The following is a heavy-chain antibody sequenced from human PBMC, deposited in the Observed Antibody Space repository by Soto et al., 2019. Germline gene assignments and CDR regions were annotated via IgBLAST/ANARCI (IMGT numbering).Heavy chain of an antibody. Sequence: SGTLSLISAVYGDSISSSKLFSWVRQPPGKGLEWIGEIYRSGSTNYNPSLKSRVIISVDKSKNQFSLKLSSVTDADTAVYYCARRARPPHRDYWGQGTLLTVS. CDR1: GDSISSSKL. V-gene: IGHV4-4*02. J-gene: IGHJ4*02. CDR2: IYRSGST. CDR3: ARRARPPHRDY.